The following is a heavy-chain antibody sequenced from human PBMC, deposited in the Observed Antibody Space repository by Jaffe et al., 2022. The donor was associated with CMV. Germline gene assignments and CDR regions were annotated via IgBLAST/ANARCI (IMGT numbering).Heavy chain of an antibody. CDR2: IVVGSGNT. D-gene: IGHD1-26*01. CDR1: GFTFTSSA. CDR3: AADRGSSPTLDAFDI. Sequence: QMQLVQSGPEVKKPGTSVKVSCKASGFTFTSSAVQWVRQARGQRLEWIGWIVVGSGNTNYAQKFQERVTITRDMSTSTAYMELSSLRSEDTAVYYCAADRGSSPTLDAFDIWGQGTMVTVSS. J-gene: IGHJ3*02. V-gene: IGHV1-58*01.